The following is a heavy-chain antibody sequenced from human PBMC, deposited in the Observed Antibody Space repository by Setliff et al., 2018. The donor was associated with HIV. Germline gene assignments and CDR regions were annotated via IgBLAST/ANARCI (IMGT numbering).Heavy chain of an antibody. J-gene: IGHJ3*02. V-gene: IGHV4-59*08. CDR1: GGSISSYY. D-gene: IGHD1-26*01. CDR3: ARGMGGSQVGGDAFDI. CDR2: IYDSGST. Sequence: NPSETLSLTCTVSGGSISSYYWSWIRQPPGKGLEWIGSIYDSGSTHNNPSLKSRVTISVDTSKNHLSLKLSSVTAADTAVYYCARGMGGSQVGGDAFDIWGQGTTVTVSS.